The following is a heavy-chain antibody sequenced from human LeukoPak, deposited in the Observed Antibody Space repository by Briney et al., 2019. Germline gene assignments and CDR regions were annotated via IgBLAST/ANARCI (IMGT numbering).Heavy chain of an antibody. V-gene: IGHV3-9*03. D-gene: IGHD1-7*01. Sequence: PGGSLRLSCAASGFTFDDYAMHWVRHAPGKGLEWVSGISWNSGSIGYADSVKGRFTISRDNAKNSLYLQMNSLRAEDMALYYCAKALGPSYNWNYGTGDAFDIWGQGTMVTVSS. CDR2: ISWNSGSI. CDR1: GFTFDDYA. J-gene: IGHJ3*02. CDR3: AKALGPSYNWNYGTGDAFDI.